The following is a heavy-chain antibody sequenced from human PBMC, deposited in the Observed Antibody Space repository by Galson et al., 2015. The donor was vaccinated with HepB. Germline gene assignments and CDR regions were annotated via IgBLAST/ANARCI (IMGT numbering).Heavy chain of an antibody. Sequence: SLRLSCAASGFTLGSHTLYWVRQAPGKGLEWVATISYDGSNKYYADSVKGRFTISRDSSKKNLYLQMSSLRAEDTAMYFCARADPISILGLGTGRACSPDNWGQGTLVTVSS. CDR3: ARADPISILGLGTGRACSPDN. CDR1: GFTLGSHT. D-gene: IGHD2-8*02. V-gene: IGHV3-30*04. J-gene: IGHJ4*02. CDR2: ISYDGSNK.